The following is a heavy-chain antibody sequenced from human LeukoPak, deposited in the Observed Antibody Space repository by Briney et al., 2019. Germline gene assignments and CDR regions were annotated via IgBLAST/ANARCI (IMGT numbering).Heavy chain of an antibody. CDR3: AKGDSARSGSYYGDC. CDR1: GFTFDSYA. V-gene: IGHV3-23*01. CDR2: ISGGGSST. J-gene: IGHJ4*02. D-gene: IGHD1-26*01. Sequence: GGSLRLSCAASGFTFDSYAMSWVRQAPGRGLEWVSSISGGGSSTYYEDSVKGRFTISRDNSKNTLYLQMDNLRIEDTAEYYCAKGDSARSGSYYGDCWGQGTLVTVSS.